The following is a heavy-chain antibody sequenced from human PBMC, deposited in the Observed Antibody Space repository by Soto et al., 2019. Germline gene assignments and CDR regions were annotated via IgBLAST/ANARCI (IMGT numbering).Heavy chain of an antibody. V-gene: IGHV1-69*13. J-gene: IGHJ5*02. CDR3: ATSIVVAANHWFDP. D-gene: IGHD1-26*01. CDR1: GGTFSSYA. Sequence: SVKVSCKASGGTFSSYAISWVRQAPGQGLEWMGGIIPIFGTANYAQKFQGRVTITADESTGTAYMELSSLRSEDTAVYYCATSIVVAANHWFDPWGQGTLVTVSS. CDR2: IIPIFGTA.